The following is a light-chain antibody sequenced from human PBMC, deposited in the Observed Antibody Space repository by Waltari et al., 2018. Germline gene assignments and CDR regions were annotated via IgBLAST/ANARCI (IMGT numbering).Light chain of an antibody. V-gene: IGKV3-20*01. J-gene: IGKJ1*01. CDR1: QSVSRF. CDR2: GAS. Sequence: EIVLTQSPGTLSLSPGERGTLSCRASQSVSRFLAWYQQKPGQAPRLLIYGASTRATGIPDRVSGSGSGTDFSLTISRLEPEDFAVYHCQKYDRLPATFGQGTKVEIK. CDR3: QKYDRLPAT.